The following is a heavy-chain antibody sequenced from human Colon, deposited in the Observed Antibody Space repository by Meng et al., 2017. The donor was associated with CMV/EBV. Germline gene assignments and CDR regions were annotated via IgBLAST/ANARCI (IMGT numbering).Heavy chain of an antibody. D-gene: IGHD5-12*01. V-gene: IGHV4-4*07. CDR3: VRGGYSGTQTGGVQEY. CDR1: VGSIITYY. J-gene: IGHJ4*02. Sequence: QGRLQRAAPGWWKPSGTLSPTCLVSVGSIITYYWSWIRPPAGEGLEWLGRISTNRNTDYNPSLNSRATIWLDTSNNQFSLKLTSVTAADTAVYYCVRGGYSGTQTGGVQEYWGQGTLVTVSS. CDR2: ISTNRNT.